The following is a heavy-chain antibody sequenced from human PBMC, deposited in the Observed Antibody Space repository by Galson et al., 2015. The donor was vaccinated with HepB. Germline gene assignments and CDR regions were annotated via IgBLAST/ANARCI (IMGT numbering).Heavy chain of an antibody. CDR3: ARDRIPRSFYYYYYMDV. CDR2: IYYSGST. V-gene: IGHV4-31*03. Sequence: LSLTCTVSGGSISSGGYYWSWIRQHPGKGLEWIGYIYYSGSTYYNPSLKSRVTISVDTSKNQFSLKLSSVTAADTAVYYCARDRIPRSFYYYYYMDVWGKGTTVTVSS. J-gene: IGHJ6*03. D-gene: IGHD2-2*02. CDR1: GGSISSGGYY.